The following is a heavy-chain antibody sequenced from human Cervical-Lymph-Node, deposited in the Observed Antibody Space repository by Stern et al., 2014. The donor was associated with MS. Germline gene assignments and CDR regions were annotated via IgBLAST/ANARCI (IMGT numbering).Heavy chain of an antibody. CDR1: GFTFGSFG. CDR2: IWYDATTK. V-gene: IGHV3-33*01. Sequence: DQLVESGGGVVQSGRSLRLSCAASGFTFGSFGMSWVRQSPGKELEWVALIWYDATTKYYADSVKGRFTISRDNSKNTLYLQMNSLRAEDTATYYCARGDTYFDYWGQGTLVAISS. J-gene: IGHJ4*02. CDR3: ARGDTYFDY.